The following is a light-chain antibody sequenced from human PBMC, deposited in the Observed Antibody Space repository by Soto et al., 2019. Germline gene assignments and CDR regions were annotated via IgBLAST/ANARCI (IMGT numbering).Light chain of an antibody. V-gene: IGKV1-5*01. J-gene: IGKJ1*01. CDR2: AAS. CDR3: QQRHSWPRT. CDR1: QSISSW. Sequence: DIKMTQSPSTLSASVEDRVTITCRASQSISSWLAWYQQKPGKAPKLLIYAASSLQSGVPSRFSGSGSGTDFTLTISSLEPDDFVVYYCQQRHSWPRTFGQGTMVDI.